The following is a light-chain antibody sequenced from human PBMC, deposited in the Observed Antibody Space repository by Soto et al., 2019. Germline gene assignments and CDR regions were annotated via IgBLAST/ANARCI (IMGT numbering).Light chain of an antibody. Sequence: QSVLTQPPSASGTPGQTVTISCSGSTSNIGSHYVHWYQQLPGTAPKLLIHRINQRPSGVPDRFSGSKSGTSASLAISGLRCEDEADYYCATWDDSVNGWVCGGGTKLTVL. CDR3: ATWDDSVNGWV. CDR1: TSNIGSHY. V-gene: IGLV1-47*01. CDR2: RIN. J-gene: IGLJ3*02.